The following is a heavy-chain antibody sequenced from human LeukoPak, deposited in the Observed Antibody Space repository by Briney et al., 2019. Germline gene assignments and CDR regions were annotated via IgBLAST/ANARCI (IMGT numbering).Heavy chain of an antibody. D-gene: IGHD4-17*01. CDR3: ARDYGDYFFDY. CDR1: GGSISSGGYY. CDR2: IYYSGST. V-gene: IGHV4-31*03. J-gene: IGHJ4*02. Sequence: PSETLSLTCTVSGGSISSGGYYWSWIRQHPGKGLEWIGYIYYSGSTYYNPSHKSRVTISVDTSKNQFSLKLSSVTAADTAVYYCARDYGDYFFDYWGQGTLVTVSS.